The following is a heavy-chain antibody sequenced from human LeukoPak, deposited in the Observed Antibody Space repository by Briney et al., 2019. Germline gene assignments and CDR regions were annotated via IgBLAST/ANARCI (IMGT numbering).Heavy chain of an antibody. CDR2: IYTSGST. V-gene: IGHV4-61*02. J-gene: IGHJ4*02. CDR1: GGSISSGSYY. CDR3: ARERKTSGSLYY. Sequence: KSSETLSLTCTVSGGSISSGSYYWSWIRQPAGKGLEWIGRIYTSGSTNYNPSLMSRVTISVDTSKNQFSLKLSSVTAADTAVYYCARERKTSGSLYYWGQGTLVTVSS. D-gene: IGHD1-26*01.